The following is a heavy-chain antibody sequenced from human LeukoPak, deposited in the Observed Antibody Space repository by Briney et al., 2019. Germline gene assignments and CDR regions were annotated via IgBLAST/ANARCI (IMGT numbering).Heavy chain of an antibody. CDR3: ARDLSIAAAGDYYYYCMDV. V-gene: IGHV4-59*01. CDR2: IYYSGST. J-gene: IGHJ6*02. CDR1: GGSISSYY. Sequence: SETLSLTCTVSGGSISSYYWSWIRQPPGKGLEWIGYIYYSGSTNYNPSLKSRVTISVDTSKNQFSLKLSSVTAADTAVYYCARDLSIAAAGDYYYYCMDVWGQGTTVTVSS. D-gene: IGHD6-13*01.